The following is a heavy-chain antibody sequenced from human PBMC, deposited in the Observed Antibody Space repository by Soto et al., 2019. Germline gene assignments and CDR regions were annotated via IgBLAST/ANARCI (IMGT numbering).Heavy chain of an antibody. V-gene: IGHV1-3*05. D-gene: IGHD3-22*01. CDR1: GYTFISYA. J-gene: IGHJ4*02. CDR2: INAGNGNT. CDR3: AGARNGYYYDAYFDY. Sequence: QVQLVQSGAEEKKPGASVKVSCKASGYTFISYAMHWVRQAPGQRLEWMGWINAGNGNTKYSQKFQGRVTITRDTPASTAYMELSSMRSEDTAVYYCAGARNGYYYDAYFDYWGQGTLVTVSS.